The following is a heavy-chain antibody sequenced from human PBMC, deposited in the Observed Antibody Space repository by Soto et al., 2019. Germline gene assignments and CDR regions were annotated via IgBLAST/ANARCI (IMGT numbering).Heavy chain of an antibody. CDR3: ARADYFDSSGYYVSGWCDP. CDR2: ISSSSSSI. J-gene: IGHJ5*02. CDR1: GFTFSAYT. V-gene: IGHV3-21*01. D-gene: IGHD3-22*01. Sequence: EVQLVQSGGGLVKPGGSLRLSCAGSGFTFSAYTMNWVRQAPGKGLELVSSISSSSSSIYYADSVRGRFTISRDNAKTSLYLQMNSLRAEDTAVYYCARADYFDSSGYYVSGWCDPWGQGTLVTVSS.